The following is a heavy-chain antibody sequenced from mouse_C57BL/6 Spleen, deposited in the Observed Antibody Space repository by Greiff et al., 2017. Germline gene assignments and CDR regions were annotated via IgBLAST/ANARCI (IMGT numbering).Heavy chain of an antibody. D-gene: IGHD4-1*01. CDR1: GYTFTSYW. CDR3: ASNWAFDY. CDR2: IDPSDSYT. J-gene: IGHJ2*01. V-gene: IGHV1-59*01. Sequence: QVQLQQPGAELVRPGTSVKLSCTASGYTFTSYWMHWVKQRPGQGLEWIGVIDPSDSYTNYNQKFKGKATLTVDTSSSTAYMQLSSLTSEDSAVYYCASNWAFDYWGQGTTLTVSS.